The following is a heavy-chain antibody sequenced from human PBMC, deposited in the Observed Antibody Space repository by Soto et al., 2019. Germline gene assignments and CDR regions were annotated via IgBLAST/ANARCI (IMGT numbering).Heavy chain of an antibody. D-gene: IGHD3-3*01. V-gene: IGHV3-23*01. Sequence: PGGSLRLSCAASGFTFSSYAMGWVRQGPGKGLEWVAVVSIGGSTHYADSVRGRFTISRDNSKNTLSLQMNSLTAEDTAVYFCARDRRYYDFWSGYRLGYYGMDVWGQGTTVTVSS. CDR2: VSIGGST. CDR3: ARDRRYYDFWSGYRLGYYGMDV. J-gene: IGHJ6*02. CDR1: GFTFSSYA.